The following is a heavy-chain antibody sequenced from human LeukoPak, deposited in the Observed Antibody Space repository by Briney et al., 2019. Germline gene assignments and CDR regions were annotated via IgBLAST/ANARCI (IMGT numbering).Heavy chain of an antibody. Sequence: SETLSLTCTVSVGAFIGHYWSWIRQAPGKGLEWIGHIYTSGSSQFNPSLESRVAMSIDMSKNQFSLKVRSVTAADTAIYYCARSLNGHLFDYWGLGSLLTVSS. D-gene: IGHD2-8*01. CDR1: VGAFIGHY. CDR3: ARSLNGHLFDY. V-gene: IGHV4-4*07. CDR2: IYTSGSS. J-gene: IGHJ4*01.